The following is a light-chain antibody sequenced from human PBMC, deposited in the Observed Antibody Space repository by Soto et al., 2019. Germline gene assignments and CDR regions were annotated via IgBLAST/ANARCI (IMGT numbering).Light chain of an antibody. CDR2: GAS. CDR1: QSVSSSY. V-gene: IGKV3-20*01. Sequence: EIVLTQSPGTLSLSPGERATLSCRASQSVSSSYLAWYQQKPGQAPRLLIYGASSRATGIPDRFSGSGSGTDFTLTISRLEPEDFVVYYCQQYGSSFXPGTKADIK. J-gene: IGKJ3*01. CDR3: QQYGSS.